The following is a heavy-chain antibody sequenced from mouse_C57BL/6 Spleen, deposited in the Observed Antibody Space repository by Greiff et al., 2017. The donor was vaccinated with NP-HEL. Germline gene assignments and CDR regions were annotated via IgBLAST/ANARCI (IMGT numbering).Heavy chain of an antibody. CDR3: ANDGYPY. Sequence: VQLQQPGAELVKPGASVKLSCKASGYTFTSYWMQWVKQRPGQGLEWIGEIDPSDSYTNYNQKFKGKATLTVDTSSSTAYMQLSRLTSEDSAVYYCANDGYPYWGQGTLVTVSA. J-gene: IGHJ3*01. V-gene: IGHV1-50*01. D-gene: IGHD2-3*01. CDR1: GYTFTSYW. CDR2: IDPSDSYT.